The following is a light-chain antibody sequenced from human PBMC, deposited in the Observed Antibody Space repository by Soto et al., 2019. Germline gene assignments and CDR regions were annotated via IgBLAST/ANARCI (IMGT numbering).Light chain of an antibody. CDR2: DAS. CDR1: QSISSW. Sequence: DIQVTHVPPTVSASVGDRVPICCGASQSISSWLAWYQQKPGKAPKLLIYDASNLESGVPSRFSGSGSGTEFTLTINSLQPDDFATYSCQQAACYSWTFGQGAKVDIK. J-gene: IGKJ1*01. V-gene: IGKV1-5*01. CDR3: QQAACYSWT.